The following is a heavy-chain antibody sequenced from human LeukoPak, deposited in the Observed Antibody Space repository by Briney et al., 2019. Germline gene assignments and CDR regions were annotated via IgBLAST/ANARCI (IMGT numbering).Heavy chain of an antibody. CDR1: CGSISSYY. CDR3: ASLYGGSHFDY. D-gene: IGHD4-23*01. CDR2: IYYSGST. V-gene: IGHV4-59*01. J-gene: IGHJ4*02. Sequence: SETLSLTCTISCGSISSYYWSWIRQPPGKGLEWIGYIYYSGSTNYNPSLKSRVTISVDTSKNQFSLKLTSVAAANTALYYCASLYGGSHFDYWGQGTLVTVSS.